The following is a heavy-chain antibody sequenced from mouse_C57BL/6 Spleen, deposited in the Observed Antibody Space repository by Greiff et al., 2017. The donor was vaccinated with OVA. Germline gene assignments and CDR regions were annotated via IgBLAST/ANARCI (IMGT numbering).Heavy chain of an antibody. CDR1: GFTFSSYG. J-gene: IGHJ1*03. Sequence: EVMLVESGGDLVKPGGSLKLSCAASGFTFSSYGMSWVRQTPDKRLEWVATISSGGSYTYYPDSVKGRFTISRDNAKNTLYLQMSSLKSEDTAMYYCARDPFITTVVEDVWGTGTTVTVSS. V-gene: IGHV5-6*02. D-gene: IGHD1-1*01. CDR2: ISSGGSYT. CDR3: ARDPFITTVVEDV.